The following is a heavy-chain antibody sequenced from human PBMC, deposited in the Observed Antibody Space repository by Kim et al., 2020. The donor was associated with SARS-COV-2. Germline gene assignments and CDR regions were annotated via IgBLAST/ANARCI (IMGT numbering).Heavy chain of an antibody. CDR2: IIPIFGTA. CDR1: GGTFSSYA. D-gene: IGHD3-10*01. Sequence: SVKVSCKASGGTFSSYAISWVRQAPGQGLEWMGGIIPIFGTANYAQKFQGRVTITADESTSTAYMELSSLRSEDTAVYYCARGGLMVRGVIKVLDAFDIWGQGTMVTVSS. V-gene: IGHV1-69*13. J-gene: IGHJ3*02. CDR3: ARGGLMVRGVIKVLDAFDI.